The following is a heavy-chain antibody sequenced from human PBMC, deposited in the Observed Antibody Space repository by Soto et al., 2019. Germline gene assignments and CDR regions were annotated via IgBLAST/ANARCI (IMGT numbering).Heavy chain of an antibody. CDR1: GFTFSSYG. Sequence: GGSLRLSCAASGFTFSSYGMHWVRQAPGKGLEWVAVIWYDGSNKYYADSVKGRFTISRDNSKNTLYLQMNSLRAEDTAVYYCARGGGGYYYDSSGYYSPLDYFDYWGQGTLVTVSS. CDR3: ARGGGGYYYDSSGYYSPLDYFDY. V-gene: IGHV3-33*01. CDR2: IWYDGSNK. D-gene: IGHD3-22*01. J-gene: IGHJ4*02.